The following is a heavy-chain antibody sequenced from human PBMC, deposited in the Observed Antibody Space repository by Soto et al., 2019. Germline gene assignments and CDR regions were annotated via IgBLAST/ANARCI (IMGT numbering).Heavy chain of an antibody. J-gene: IGHJ4*01. V-gene: IGHV4-59*01. CDR1: GESMSPNY. D-gene: IGHD6-19*01. Sequence: PSETLSLTCTVSGESMSPNYWSWIRQPPGKGLEWIGYMYYSGNTNYNPSLKSRVTMSVDTSKNQFSLKLSSVTAADTAVYYCARGGWYLDHWGQGTLVTVSS. CDR3: ARGGWYLDH. CDR2: MYYSGNT.